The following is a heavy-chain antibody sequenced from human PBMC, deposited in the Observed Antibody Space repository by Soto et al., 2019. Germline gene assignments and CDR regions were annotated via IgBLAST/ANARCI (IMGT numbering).Heavy chain of an antibody. J-gene: IGHJ4*02. CDR3: AHGKVAYCGGDCSPPFDY. CDR2: IYWNDDK. D-gene: IGHD2-21*02. CDR1: GFSLSTSGVG. Sequence: SGPTLVNPTQTLTLTCTFSGFSLSTSGVGVGWIRQPPGKALEWLALIYWNDDKRYSPSLKSRLTITKDTSKNQVVLTMTNMDPVDTATYYCAHGKVAYCGGDCSPPFDYWGQGTLVTVSS. V-gene: IGHV2-5*01.